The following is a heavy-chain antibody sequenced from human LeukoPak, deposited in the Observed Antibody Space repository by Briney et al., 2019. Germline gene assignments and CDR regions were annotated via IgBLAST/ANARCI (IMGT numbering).Heavy chain of an antibody. CDR2: VHWSDHK. J-gene: IGHJ4*02. V-gene: IGHV2-70*11. Sequence: ESGPALVKPTQTLTLTCTFSGLSLSTSGMSVSWIRQPPGKALEWLARVHWSDHKYYNSSLKTRLTISRDPSKNQVVLTMTNMDPVDTATYYCARIRDGAGDFWGQGTLVTVSS. CDR1: GLSLSTSGMS. CDR3: ARIRDGAGDF. D-gene: IGHD1-14*01.